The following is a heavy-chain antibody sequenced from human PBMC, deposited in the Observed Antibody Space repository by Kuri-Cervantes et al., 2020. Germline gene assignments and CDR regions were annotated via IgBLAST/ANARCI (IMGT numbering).Heavy chain of an antibody. CDR2: IRSDGVTT. D-gene: IGHD4-17*01. CDR3: ARGHDYGDYGNAFDI. Sequence: GGSLRLSCAASGFIFSTYAMNWVRQSPGKGLEWVSSIRSDGVTTYYADSVKGRFTISRDNSKNTLYLQMNSLRAEDTAVYYCARGHDYGDYGNAFDIWGQGTMVTVSS. J-gene: IGHJ3*02. CDR1: GFIFSTYA. V-gene: IGHV3-23*01.